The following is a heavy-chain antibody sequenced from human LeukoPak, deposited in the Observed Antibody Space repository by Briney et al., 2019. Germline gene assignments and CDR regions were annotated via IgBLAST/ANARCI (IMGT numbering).Heavy chain of an antibody. J-gene: IGHJ5*02. Sequence: KPSETLSLTCTVSGGSISSYYWSWIRQPPRKGLQWIGYIHYTGSTNYNPSLKSRVTISVNTSKNQFSLKLSSVTAADTAVYYCARAGIVATIPGVRFDPWGQGTLVTVSS. V-gene: IGHV4-59*01. CDR1: GGSISSYY. D-gene: IGHD5-12*01. CDR3: ARAGIVATIPGVRFDP. CDR2: IHYTGST.